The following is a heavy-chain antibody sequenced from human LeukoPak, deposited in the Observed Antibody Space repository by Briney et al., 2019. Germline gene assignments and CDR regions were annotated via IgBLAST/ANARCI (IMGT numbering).Heavy chain of an antibody. J-gene: IGHJ6*02. V-gene: IGHV1-18*04. D-gene: IGHD6-19*01. CDR1: GYTFTGYY. CDR2: ISAYNGVT. Sequence: ASVKVSCKASGYTFTGYYMHWVRQAPGQGLEWMGWISAYNGVTNYAQNLQDRVTLTTDTSTNTAYMELGSLRYDDTAIYYCGRYGGGGSGWYSDRTMDVWGQGTTVIVSS. CDR3: GRYGGGGSGWYSDRTMDV.